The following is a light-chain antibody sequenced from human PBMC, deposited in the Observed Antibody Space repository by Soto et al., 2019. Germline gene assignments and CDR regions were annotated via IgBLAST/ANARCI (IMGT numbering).Light chain of an antibody. CDR1: QTVSSNF. Sequence: EMVLTQSPDTLSVSPGDRATLYCRASQTVSSNFLAWYQQRPGQAPRLLIYGASSRAAGIPDRFSGSGSGTDFTLTISRLEPEDLAVYYCQQYGSSPETFGQGTKVDIK. V-gene: IGKV3-20*01. CDR3: QQYGSSPET. J-gene: IGKJ1*01. CDR2: GAS.